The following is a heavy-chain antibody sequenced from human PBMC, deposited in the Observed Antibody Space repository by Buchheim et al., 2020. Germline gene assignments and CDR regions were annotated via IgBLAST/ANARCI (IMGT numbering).Heavy chain of an antibody. Sequence: QVQLQQWGAGLLKPSETLSLTCAVYGGSFSGYYWSWIRQPPGKGLEWIGEINHSGSTNYNPSLQSRVTISVDTSKNQFSLKLSSVTAADTAVYYCARGRLYYDFWSGYYRVRGGYYYYYGMDVWGQGTT. CDR1: GGSFSGYY. CDR3: ARGRLYYDFWSGYYRVRGGYYYYYGMDV. CDR2: INHSGST. V-gene: IGHV4-34*01. J-gene: IGHJ6*02. D-gene: IGHD3-3*01.